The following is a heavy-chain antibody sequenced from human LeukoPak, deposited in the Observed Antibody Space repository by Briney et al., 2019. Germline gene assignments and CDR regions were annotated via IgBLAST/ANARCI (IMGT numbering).Heavy chain of an antibody. CDR3: ARFCSSTSCYFIGG. CDR1: GYTSTGYY. D-gene: IGHD2-2*01. J-gene: IGHJ4*02. Sequence: ASVKVSCKASGYTSTGYYMHWVRQAPGQGLEWMGWINPNSGGTNYAQKFQGRVTMTRDTSISTAYMELSRLRSDDTAVYYCARFCSSTSCYFIGGWGQGTLVTVSS. CDR2: INPNSGGT. V-gene: IGHV1-2*02.